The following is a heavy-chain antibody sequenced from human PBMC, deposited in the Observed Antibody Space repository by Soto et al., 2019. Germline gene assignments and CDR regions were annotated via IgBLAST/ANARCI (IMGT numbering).Heavy chain of an antibody. CDR1: GFTFSSYA. D-gene: IGHD3-16*01. CDR2: ITGGVGVT. Sequence: EVQLLESGGGLVQPGGSLRLSCAASGFTFSSYAMTWVRQAPGKGLKWVSVITGGVGVTYYADSVKGRFTISRDNSKNTLYLQMNSLRAEDTAVYNCGKFQGETFNKWYFHYWGQGTLVTVSS. V-gene: IGHV3-23*01. J-gene: IGHJ4*02. CDR3: GKFQGETFNKWYFHY.